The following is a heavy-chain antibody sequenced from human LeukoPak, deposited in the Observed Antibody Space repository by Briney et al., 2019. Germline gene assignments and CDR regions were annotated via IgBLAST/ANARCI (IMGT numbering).Heavy chain of an antibody. CDR2: ISWNSGSI. CDR3: AKGAYSGSYQNFDY. D-gene: IGHD1-26*01. J-gene: IGHJ4*02. V-gene: IGHV3-9*01. Sequence: GGSLRLSCAASGFTFDDYAMHWVRQAPGKGLEWVPGISWNSGSIGYADSVKGRFTISRDNAKNSLYLQMNSLRAEDTALYYCAKGAYSGSYQNFDYWGQGTLVTVSS. CDR1: GFTFDDYA.